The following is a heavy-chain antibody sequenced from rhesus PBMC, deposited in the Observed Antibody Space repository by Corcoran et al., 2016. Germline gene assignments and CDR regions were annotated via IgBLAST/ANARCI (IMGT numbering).Heavy chain of an antibody. V-gene: IGHV4-173*01. CDR2: ISGSGGST. J-gene: IGHJ4*01. CDR3: ATIVAAGMGFDY. Sequence: QLQLQESGPGLVKPSETLSLTCAVSGGSISVTSWNWLRQPPGKGLEWIGRISGSGGSTDYNPSLKSRVTIYTYTSKKEVSLKLTAVTAAETAVYYCATIVAAGMGFDYWGQGALVTVAS. D-gene: IGHD6-25*01. CDR1: GGSISVTS.